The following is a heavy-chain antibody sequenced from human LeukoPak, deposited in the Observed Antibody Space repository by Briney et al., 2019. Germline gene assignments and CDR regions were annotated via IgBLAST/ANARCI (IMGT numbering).Heavy chain of an antibody. CDR1: GGSISSGDYY. CDR3: ARTSWNYGSGSYDILDY. J-gene: IGHJ4*02. D-gene: IGHD3-10*01. CDR2: IYYSGST. Sequence: SETLSLTCTVSGGSISSGDYYWSWIRQPPGKGLEWIGYIYYSGSTYYNPSLKSRVTISVDTSKNQFSLKLSSVTAADTAVYYCARTSWNYGSGSYDILDYWGQGILVTVSS. V-gene: IGHV4-30-4*01.